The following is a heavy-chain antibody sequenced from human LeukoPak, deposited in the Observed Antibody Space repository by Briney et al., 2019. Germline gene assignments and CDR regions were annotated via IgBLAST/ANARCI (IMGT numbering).Heavy chain of an antibody. V-gene: IGHV1-2*02. J-gene: IGHJ4*02. CDR2: VNPNSGGT. Sequence: ASVKVSCKASGYTFTGYYMHWVRQAPGQGLEWMGWVNPNSGGTNYAQKFQGRVTMTRDTSISTAYMELSRLRSDDTAVYYCARVSYDILTGATPFDYWGQGTLVTVSS. D-gene: IGHD3-9*01. CDR3: ARVSYDILTGATPFDY. CDR1: GYTFTGYY.